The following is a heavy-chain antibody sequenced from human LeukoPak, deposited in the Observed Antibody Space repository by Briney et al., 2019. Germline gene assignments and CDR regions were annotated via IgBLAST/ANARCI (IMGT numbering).Heavy chain of an antibody. CDR1: GGTFSSYA. J-gene: IGHJ5*02. D-gene: IGHD3-16*01. CDR3: ARGYRITFGARWFVP. CDR2: IIPIFGTA. V-gene: IGHV1-69*05. Sequence: ASVKVSCKASGGTFSSYAISWVRQAPGQGLEWMGRIIPIFGTANYAQKFQGRVTITTDESTSTAYMELSSLRSEDTAVYYCARGYRITFGARWFVPWGQGTLLTVSS.